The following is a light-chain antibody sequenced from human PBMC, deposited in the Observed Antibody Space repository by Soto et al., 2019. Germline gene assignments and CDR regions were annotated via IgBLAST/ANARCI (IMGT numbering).Light chain of an antibody. CDR2: MNN. V-gene: IGLV1-47*01. CDR3: AAWDDSLSGHV. J-gene: IGLJ1*01. CDR1: TPTIGNNY. Sequence: SEVSHAASACGTPGQRVNKSCSGTTPTIGNNYVFWYQQLPGAAPKLLIYMNNQRPSGVPDRFSNSESGTSASLAISGLRSEDEADYYCAAWDDSLSGHVFGTGTKVTVL.